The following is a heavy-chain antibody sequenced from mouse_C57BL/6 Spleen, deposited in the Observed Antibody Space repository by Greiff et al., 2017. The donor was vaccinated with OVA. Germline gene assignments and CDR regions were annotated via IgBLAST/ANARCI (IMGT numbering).Heavy chain of an antibody. D-gene: IGHD2-5*01. J-gene: IGHJ2*01. CDR1: GYAFSSSW. CDR3: ASYYSNYDFDY. CDR2: IYPGDGDT. Sequence: QVQLKQSGPELVKPGASVKISCKASGYAFSSSWMNWVKQRPGKGLEWIGRIYPGDGDTNYNGKFKGKATLTADNSSSTAYMQLSSLTSEDSAVYFCASYYSNYDFDYWGQGTTLTVSS. V-gene: IGHV1-82*01.